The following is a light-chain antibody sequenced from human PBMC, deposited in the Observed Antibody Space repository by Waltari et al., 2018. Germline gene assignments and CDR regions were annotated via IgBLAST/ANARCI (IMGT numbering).Light chain of an antibody. V-gene: IGKV4-1*01. CDR3: QQYYSTLPYT. CDR1: HRVLYSSNNKNY. J-gene: IGKJ2*01. Sequence: DIVITQSPDSLAVSLGGSAHIHYKSSHRVLYSSNNKNYLAWYQQKPGQPPKLLIYWASTRESGVPDRFSGSGSGTDFTLTISSLQAEDVAVYYCQQYYSTLPYTFGQGTKLEIK. CDR2: WAS.